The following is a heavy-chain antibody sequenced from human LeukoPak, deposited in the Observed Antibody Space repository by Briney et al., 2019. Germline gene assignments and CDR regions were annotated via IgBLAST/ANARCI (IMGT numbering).Heavy chain of an antibody. CDR3: ARAAAAGFYYYYYMDV. CDR2: ISYDGSNK. V-gene: IGHV3-30*14. CDR1: GFTFSSYA. Sequence: GGSLRLSCAASGFTFSSYAMHWVRQAPGKGLEWVAVISYDGSNKYYADSVKGRFTISRDNSKNTLYLQMNSLRAEDTAVYYCARAAAAGFYYYYYMDVWGKGTTVTVSS. D-gene: IGHD6-13*01. J-gene: IGHJ6*03.